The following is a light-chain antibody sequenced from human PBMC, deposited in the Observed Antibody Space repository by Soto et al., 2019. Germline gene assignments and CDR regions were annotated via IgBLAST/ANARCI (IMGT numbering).Light chain of an antibody. V-gene: IGLV2-11*01. J-gene: IGLJ2*01. CDR2: DVS. CDR1: SSDVGGYIY. Sequence: QSALTQPRSVSGSPGQSVTISCTGTSSDVGGYIYVSWYQQHPGKAPKLMIYDVSKRPSGVPDRFSGSKSGNTASLTISGLQAEDEADYYCCSYAGSYTFGGVFGGGTKLTVL. CDR3: CSYAGSYTFGGV.